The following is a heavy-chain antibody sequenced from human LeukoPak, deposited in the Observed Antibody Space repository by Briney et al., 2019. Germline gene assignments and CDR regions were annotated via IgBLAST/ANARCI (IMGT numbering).Heavy chain of an antibody. CDR2: INPSGGST. D-gene: IGHD1-26*01. Sequence: GASVKVSCKTSGYTFTNYYMHWVRQAPGQGLEWMGIINPSGGSTSYAQKFQGRVTMTRDTSTSTVYMELSSLRSEDTAVYYCAKATLVGATYYFDYWGQGTLVTVSS. CDR3: AKATLVGATYYFDY. V-gene: IGHV1-46*01. CDR1: GYTFTNYY. J-gene: IGHJ4*02.